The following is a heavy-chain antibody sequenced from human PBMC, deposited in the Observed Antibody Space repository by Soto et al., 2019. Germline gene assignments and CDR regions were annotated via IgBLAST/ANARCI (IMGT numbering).Heavy chain of an antibody. CDR2: IIPILGIA. J-gene: IGHJ4*02. Sequence: VQLVQSGAEVKKPGSSVKVSCKASGGTFSSYTISWVRQAPGQGLEWMGRIIPILGIANYAQKFQGRVTITADKSTSTAYMELSSLRSEDTAVYYCAIVVVVAAAPGSSFFDYWGQGTLVTVSS. CDR3: AIVVVVAAAPGSSFFDY. D-gene: IGHD2-15*01. CDR1: GGTFSSYT. V-gene: IGHV1-69*02.